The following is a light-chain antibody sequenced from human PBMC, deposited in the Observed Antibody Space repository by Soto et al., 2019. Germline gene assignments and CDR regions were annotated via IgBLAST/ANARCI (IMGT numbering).Light chain of an antibody. CDR2: GNN. J-gene: IGLJ3*02. Sequence: QSVLTQPPSVSGAPGQRITISCTGAISNIGAGYDVHWYQHVPGTAPKLLIYGNNNGPSGVPDRFSGSKSGTSASLAITGLQADDEADYCCQSFDSSLSAGVFGGGTKLTVL. CDR3: QSFDSSLSAGV. V-gene: IGLV1-40*01. CDR1: ISNIGAGYD.